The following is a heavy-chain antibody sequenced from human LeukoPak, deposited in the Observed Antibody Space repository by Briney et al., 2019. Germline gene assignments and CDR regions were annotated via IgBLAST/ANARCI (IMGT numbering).Heavy chain of an antibody. CDR2: INHSGST. Sequence: SETLSLTCAVYGGSFSGYYWSWIRQPPGKGLEWIGEINHSGSTNYNPSLKSRVSISVDTSKNQFSLKLSSVTAADTAVYYCARPTDPPDVWGKGTTVTVSS. V-gene: IGHV4-34*01. J-gene: IGHJ6*04. CDR1: GGSFSGYY. CDR3: ARPTDPPDV.